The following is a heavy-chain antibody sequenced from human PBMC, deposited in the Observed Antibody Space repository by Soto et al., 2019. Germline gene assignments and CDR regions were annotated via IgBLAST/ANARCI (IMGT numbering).Heavy chain of an antibody. CDR1: GGSISSYY. J-gene: IGHJ6*03. CDR3: ARKGGIAARSLYYYYMDV. V-gene: IGHV4-59*01. CDR2: IYYSGST. Sequence: PSETLSLTCTVSGGSISSYYWSWIRQPPGKGLEWIGYIYYSGSTNYNPSLKSRVTISVDTSKNQFSLKLSSVTAADTAVYYCARKGGIAARSLYYYYMDVWGKGTTVTVSS. D-gene: IGHD6-6*01.